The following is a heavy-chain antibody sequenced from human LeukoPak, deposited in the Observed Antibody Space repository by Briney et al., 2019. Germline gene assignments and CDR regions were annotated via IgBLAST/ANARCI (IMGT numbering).Heavy chain of an antibody. CDR2: ISADKTNT. J-gene: IGHJ4*02. CDR3: ARTRGYSYGYGDY. V-gene: IGHV1-18*01. Sequence: ASVKVSCKASGYTFSSYGIGWVRQAPGQGLEWMGWISADKTNTNYAQNLQGRVTMTTDTSTSTAYMELRSLRSDDTAVYYCARTRGYSYGYGDYWGQGTLVTVSS. D-gene: IGHD5-18*01. CDR1: GYTFSSYG.